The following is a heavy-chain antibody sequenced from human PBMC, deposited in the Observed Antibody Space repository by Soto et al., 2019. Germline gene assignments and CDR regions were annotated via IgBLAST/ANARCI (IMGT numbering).Heavy chain of an antibody. CDR3: ARDHRRAARRENYYYGMDV. Sequence: GSMSLSCAVSRFSVGSNYMSWDRPAPGKGLEWVSVIYSGGSTYYADSVKGRFTIYRDNTKNTLYLLMNSLIDEDTAVYYCARDHRRAARRENYYYGMDVWGQGTTVTVSS. D-gene: IGHD6-6*01. CDR1: RFSVGSNY. CDR2: IYSGGST. V-gene: IGHV3-53*01. J-gene: IGHJ6*02.